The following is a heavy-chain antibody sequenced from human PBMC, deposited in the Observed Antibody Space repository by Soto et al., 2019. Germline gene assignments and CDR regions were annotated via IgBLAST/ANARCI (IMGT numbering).Heavy chain of an antibody. CDR2: ISGTSDSI. J-gene: IGHJ4*02. CDR3: ARVAVLTAAGTSDY. D-gene: IGHD6-13*01. Sequence: PGGSLRLSCAASGFTFSDYYMSWIRQVPGKGLEWVAYISGTSDSIPYADSVKDRFTISRDNAKNSLYLQMNSLRAEDTAVYYCARVAVLTAAGTSDYWGQGTLVTVSS. CDR1: GFTFSDYY. V-gene: IGHV3-11*06.